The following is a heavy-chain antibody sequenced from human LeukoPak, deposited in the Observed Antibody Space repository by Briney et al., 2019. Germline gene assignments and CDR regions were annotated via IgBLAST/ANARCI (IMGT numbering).Heavy chain of an antibody. D-gene: IGHD2-2*01. CDR1: GFPFSSYW. Sequence: GPLRLSCANSGFPFSSYWMHWVRQAPGKGLVWVSRIKTDGSSTTYADFVQGRFTISRDNAKNTLYLQMNSLRADDTAVYYCVRGRGVPEYYFDYWGQGTLVTVSS. J-gene: IGHJ4*02. V-gene: IGHV3-74*01. CDR3: VRGRGVPEYYFDY. CDR2: IKTDGSST.